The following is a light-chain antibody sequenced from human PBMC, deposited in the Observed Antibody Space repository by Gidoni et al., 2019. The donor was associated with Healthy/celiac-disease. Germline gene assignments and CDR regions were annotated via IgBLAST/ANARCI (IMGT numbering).Light chain of an antibody. V-gene: IGKV3-20*01. CDR1: KSVSSSY. CDR3: QQYGSSPYT. Sequence: EIVLTHSPGTLSLSPGERATLSCSASKSVSSSYLAWYQQKPGQSPRLLIYVASSRATGIPDRFSGSGSGTDFTLTISRLEPEDVAVYYCQQYGSSPYTFGQGTKLEIK. CDR2: VAS. J-gene: IGKJ2*01.